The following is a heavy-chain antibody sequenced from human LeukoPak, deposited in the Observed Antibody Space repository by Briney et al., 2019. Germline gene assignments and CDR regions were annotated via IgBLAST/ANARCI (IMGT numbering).Heavy chain of an antibody. CDR1: GGSISSGDYY. J-gene: IGHJ5*01. Sequence: SETLSLTCTVSGGSISSGDYYWSWIRQPPGKGLGWIGYIYYSGSTYYNPSLKSRVTISVDTSKNQFSLKLSSVTAADTAVYYCARSSLVGATPPDSWGQGTLVTVSS. CDR3: ARSSLVGATPPDS. CDR2: IYYSGST. V-gene: IGHV4-30-4*01. D-gene: IGHD1-26*01.